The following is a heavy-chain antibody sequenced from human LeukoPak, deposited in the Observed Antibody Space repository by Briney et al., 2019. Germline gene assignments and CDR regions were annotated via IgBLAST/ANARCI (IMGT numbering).Heavy chain of an antibody. J-gene: IGHJ4*02. Sequence: SGTLSLTCAVSGDSIRSRDWWSWLRQPPGKGLEWIGEIYLGGSPNYNPSLKSRVTISLDKSENLFSLNMNSVTAADMAIYYCARDKWISASGSHYNAVPTPFYDWGPGTLVTVSS. CDR2: IYLGGSP. V-gene: IGHV4-4*02. CDR1: GDSIRSRDW. CDR3: ARDKWISASGSHYNAVPTPFYD. D-gene: IGHD3-10*01.